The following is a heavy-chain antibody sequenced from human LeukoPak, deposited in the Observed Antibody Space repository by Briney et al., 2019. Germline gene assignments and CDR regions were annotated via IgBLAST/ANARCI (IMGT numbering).Heavy chain of an antibody. J-gene: IGHJ5*02. D-gene: IGHD3-22*01. CDR2: IYPGDSDT. CDR3: ARRRANYYDSSGPNWFDP. Sequence: GESLKISCKGSGYSFTSYWIGWVRQMPGKGLEWMGIIYPGDSDTRYSPSFQGQVTISADKSISTAYLQWSSLKASDTAMYYCARRRANYYDSSGPNWFDPWGQGTLVTVSS. V-gene: IGHV5-51*01. CDR1: GYSFTSYW.